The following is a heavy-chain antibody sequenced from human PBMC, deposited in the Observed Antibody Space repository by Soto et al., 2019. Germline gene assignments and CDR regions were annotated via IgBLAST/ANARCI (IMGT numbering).Heavy chain of an antibody. CDR1: GFTFSSYG. D-gene: IGHD3-22*01. J-gene: IGHJ4*02. V-gene: IGHV3-33*08. CDR3: ARDDRSCYYYGNLGFDY. CDR2: IWYDGSNK. Sequence: LRLSCTASGFTFSSYGMHWVRQAPGKGLEWVAVIWYDGSNKYYADSVKGRFTISRDNSKNTLYLQMNSLRAEDTAVYYCARDDRSCYYYGNLGFDYWGQGTLVTVSS.